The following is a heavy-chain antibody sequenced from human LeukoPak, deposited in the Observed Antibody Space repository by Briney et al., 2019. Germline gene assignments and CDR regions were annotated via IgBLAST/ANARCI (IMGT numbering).Heavy chain of an antibody. CDR2: IYYSGST. J-gene: IGHJ6*03. Sequence: SETLSLTCTASGGSISSYYWSWIRQPPGKGLEWIGNIYYSGSTNYNPSLKSRVTISVDTSKNQFSLKLSFVTAADTAVYYCTRGSIAYYYMDVWGKGTTVTISS. CDR1: GGSISSYY. V-gene: IGHV4-59*01. D-gene: IGHD3-22*01. CDR3: TRGSIAYYYMDV.